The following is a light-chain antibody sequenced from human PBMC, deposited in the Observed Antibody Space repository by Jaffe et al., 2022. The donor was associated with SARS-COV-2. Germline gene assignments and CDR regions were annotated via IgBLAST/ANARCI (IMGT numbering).Light chain of an antibody. CDR3: MTYHTTAWV. J-gene: IGLJ3*02. CDR1: SGINVGPYR. Sequence: QPVLTQPSSLSASPGASASLTCTLRSGINVGPYRIYWYQQKPGSPPQYLLRYKSDSDKHQASGVPSRFSGSKDASANAGILLISGLQSEDEADYYCMTYHTTAWVFGGGTKLTVL. CDR2: YKSDSDK. V-gene: IGLV5-45*02.